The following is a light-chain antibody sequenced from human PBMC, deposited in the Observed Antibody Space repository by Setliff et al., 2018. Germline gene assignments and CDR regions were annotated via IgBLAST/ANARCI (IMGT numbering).Light chain of an antibody. J-gene: IGLJ1*01. V-gene: IGLV2-14*01. CDR3: CSYAGYSYV. Sequence: QSALTQPASVSGSPGQSITTSCTGTSSDVGGYNYVSWYQQHPGKAPKLMIYEVSDRPSGVSNRFSGSKSGNTASLTISGLQAEDGADYYCCSYAGYSYVFGTGTKV. CDR1: SSDVGGYNY. CDR2: EVS.